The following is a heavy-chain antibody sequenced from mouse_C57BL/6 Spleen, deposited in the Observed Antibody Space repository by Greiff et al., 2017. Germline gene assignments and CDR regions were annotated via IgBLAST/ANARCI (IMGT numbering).Heavy chain of an antibody. CDR1: GYTFTSYW. J-gene: IGHJ3*01. V-gene: IGHV1-50*01. CDR2: IDPSDSYT. CDR3: ARPPGFAY. Sequence: QVQLQQPGAELVKPGASVKLSCKASGYTFTSYWMQWVKQRPGQGLEWIGEIDPSDSYTNYNQKFKGKATLTVDTSSSTAYMQLSSLTSEDSAVYYCARPPGFAYWGQGTLVTVAA.